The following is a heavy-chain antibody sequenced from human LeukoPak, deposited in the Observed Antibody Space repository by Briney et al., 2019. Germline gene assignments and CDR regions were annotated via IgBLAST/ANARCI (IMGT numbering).Heavy chain of an antibody. CDR1: GGSISSYY. CDR3: TRDRSALDT. CDR2: ISNIGST. V-gene: IGHV4-59*01. J-gene: IGHJ3*02. Sequence: SETLSLTCTVSGGSISSYYWSWIRQPPGKGLEWIGYISNIGSTNYNPSLKSRVTISGDTSKNQFSLKLSSVTAADTAVYYCTRDRSALDTWGQGTLVTVSS.